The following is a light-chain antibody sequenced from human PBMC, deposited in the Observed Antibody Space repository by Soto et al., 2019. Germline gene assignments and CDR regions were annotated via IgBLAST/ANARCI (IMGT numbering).Light chain of an antibody. CDR3: SSYTSSSTPYV. Sequence: QSALTQPASVSGSPGQAMTISFTGTSSDVGXXNYVSXYQQHPGKAPKLMIYEVSNRPSGVSNFFSGSKSGNTASLTTSGLQAEDEADYYCSSYTSSSTPYVFGTATKVAVL. J-gene: IGLJ1*01. V-gene: IGLV2-14*01. CDR2: EVS. CDR1: SSDVGXXNY.